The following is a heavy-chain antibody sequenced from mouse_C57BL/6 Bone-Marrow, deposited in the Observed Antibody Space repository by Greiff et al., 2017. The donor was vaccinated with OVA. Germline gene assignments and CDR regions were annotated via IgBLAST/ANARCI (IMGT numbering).Heavy chain of an antibody. V-gene: IGHV10-3*01. CDR3: VRDLSSSNYYAMDY. Sequence: EVQLVESGGGLVQPKGSLKLSCAASGFTFNTYAMHWVRQAPGKGLEWVARIRSKSSNYATYYADSVKDRFTISRDDSQSMLYLQMNNLKTEDTAMYYCVRDLSSSNYYAMDYWGQGTSVTVSS. J-gene: IGHJ4*01. CDR2: IRSKSSNYAT. CDR1: GFTFNTYA. D-gene: IGHD1-1*01.